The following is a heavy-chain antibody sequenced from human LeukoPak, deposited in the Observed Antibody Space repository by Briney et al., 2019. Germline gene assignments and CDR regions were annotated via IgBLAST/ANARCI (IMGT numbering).Heavy chain of an antibody. CDR3: ARYSRDIVVVPAADFDY. CDR2: INAGNGNT. V-gene: IGHV1-3*01. Sequence: ASVKVSCKASGYTFSSYAMHWVRQAPGQRLEWMGWINAGNGNTKYSQQFQGRVTITRDTSASTAYMELRSLRSDDTAVYYCARYSRDIVVVPAADFDYWGQGTLATVSS. D-gene: IGHD2-2*01. CDR1: GYTFSSYA. J-gene: IGHJ4*02.